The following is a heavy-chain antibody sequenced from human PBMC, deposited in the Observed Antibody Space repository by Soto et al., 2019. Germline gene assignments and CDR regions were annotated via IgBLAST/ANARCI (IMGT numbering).Heavy chain of an antibody. D-gene: IGHD1-26*01. CDR2: IYYSGST. J-gene: IGHJ4*02. CDR1: GGSISSYY. CDR3: ARMGVVGATLFDY. Sequence: SETLSLSCTVSGGSISSYYWSWIRQPPGKGLERIGYIYYSGSTNYNPSLKSRVTISVDTSKNHFSLKLSSVTAADSALFYCARMGVVGATLFDYSGQGTLVTVSS. V-gene: IGHV4-59*01.